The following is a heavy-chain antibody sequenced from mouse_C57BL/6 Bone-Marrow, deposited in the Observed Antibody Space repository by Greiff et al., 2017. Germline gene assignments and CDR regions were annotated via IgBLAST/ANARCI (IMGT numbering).Heavy chain of an antibody. V-gene: IGHV1-81*01. J-gene: IGHJ2*01. CDR3: ARFPYYYGSNYFDY. D-gene: IGHD1-1*01. CDR2: IYPRSGNT. CDR1: GYTFTSYG. Sequence: VQLQESGAELARPGASVTLSCKASGYTFTSYGISWVKQRTGQGLEWIGEIYPRSGNTYYNEKFKGKATLTADKSSSTAYMELRSLTSEDSAVYFCARFPYYYGSNYFDYWGQGTTLTVSS.